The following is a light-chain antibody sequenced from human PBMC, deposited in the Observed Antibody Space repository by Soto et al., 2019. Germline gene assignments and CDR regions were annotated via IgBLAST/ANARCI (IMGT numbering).Light chain of an antibody. V-gene: IGLV2-14*01. CDR2: DVS. CDR1: SSDVGGYNY. J-gene: IGLJ2*01. Sequence: QSVLTQPASVSGSPGQSITISCTGTSSDVGGYNYVSWYQPHPGKAHKLMIYDVSNRPWGVSTRFSGSKSGNTASLTISGLQAEDEADYYCSSYTSSSTLVVFGGGTKLTVL. CDR3: SSYTSSSTLVV.